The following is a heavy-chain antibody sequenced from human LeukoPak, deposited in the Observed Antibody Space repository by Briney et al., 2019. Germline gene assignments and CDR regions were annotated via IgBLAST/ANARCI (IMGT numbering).Heavy chain of an antibody. J-gene: IGHJ6*02. Sequence: GGSLRLPCVASGFTYDEYAMHWVRQAPGKGLEWISGINWNSDSTGYADSVKGRFTISRDNAKKSLFLQMSNLKTEDTALYYCVKDASPHYGSGRQYFIYHYRMDVWGHGTTVTASS. V-gene: IGHV3-9*01. CDR1: GFTYDEYA. CDR2: INWNSDST. D-gene: IGHD3-10*01. CDR3: VKDASPHYGSGRQYFIYHYRMDV.